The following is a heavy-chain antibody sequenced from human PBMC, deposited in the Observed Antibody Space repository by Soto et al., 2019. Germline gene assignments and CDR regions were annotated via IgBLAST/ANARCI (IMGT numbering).Heavy chain of an antibody. CDR3: AKAGATSYYDILTGYYYGMDV. V-gene: IGHV3-23*01. D-gene: IGHD3-9*01. Sequence: GGSLRLSCAASGFTFSSYAMSWVRQAPGKGLEWVSAISGSGGSTYYADSVKGRFTISRDNSKNTLYLQMNSLRAEDTAVYYCAKAGATSYYDILTGYYYGMDVWGQGTTVTVSS. J-gene: IGHJ6*02. CDR1: GFTFSSYA. CDR2: ISGSGGST.